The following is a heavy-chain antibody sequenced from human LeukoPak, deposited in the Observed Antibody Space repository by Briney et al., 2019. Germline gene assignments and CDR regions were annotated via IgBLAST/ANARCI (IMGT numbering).Heavy chain of an antibody. V-gene: IGHV3-23*01. Sequence: GGSLRLSCAASGFTFNTYDMYWVRQAPGKGLEWVSGIFGSGGSAHYADSVKGRFTIARDNSKNTVYLQINSLRAEDTAVYYCAKTTTGYSSGRYPGWPADSWGQGALVTVSS. CDR1: GFTFNTYD. D-gene: IGHD6-19*01. CDR2: IFGSGGSA. J-gene: IGHJ4*02. CDR3: AKTTTGYSSGRYPGWPADS.